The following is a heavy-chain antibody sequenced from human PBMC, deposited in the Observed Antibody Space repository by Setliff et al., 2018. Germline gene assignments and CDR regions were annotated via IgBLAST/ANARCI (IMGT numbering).Heavy chain of an antibody. CDR1: GYTLTNYY. CDR3: ARDRFYNSRSGTSITAPHDAFDI. J-gene: IGHJ3*02. D-gene: IGHD3-3*01. V-gene: IGHV1-46*03. Sequence: ASVKVSCKAPGYTLTNYYMHWVRQAPGQGLEWMGIINPSGGLTRYAQKFQGRVTMTRDTSTSTVYMEVISLRSEDTAVYFCARDRFYNSRSGTSITAPHDAFDIWGQGTMVTVSS. CDR2: INPSGGLT.